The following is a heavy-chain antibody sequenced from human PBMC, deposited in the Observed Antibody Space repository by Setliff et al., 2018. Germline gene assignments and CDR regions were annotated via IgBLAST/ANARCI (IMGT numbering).Heavy chain of an antibody. CDR1: GFSFSNYA. Sequence: PGGSLRLSCEASGFSFSNYAMNWVRQAPGKGLEWVASFSSRNDYIYHADSVKGRFTISRDNAKTSLYLQMDSLRVEDTAVYFCARPGRSNYWDSFDYWGQGTLVTVSS. V-gene: IGHV3-21*01. J-gene: IGHJ4*02. CDR3: ARPGRSNYWDSFDY. CDR2: FSSRNDYI. D-gene: IGHD3-10*01.